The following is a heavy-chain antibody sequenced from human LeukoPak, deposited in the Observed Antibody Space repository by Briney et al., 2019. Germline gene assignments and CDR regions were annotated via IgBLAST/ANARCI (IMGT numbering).Heavy chain of an antibody. J-gene: IGHJ3*02. CDR3: ARGYSGHYYAFDI. V-gene: IGHV4-4*02. Sequence: PSETLSLTCAVSGGSISSDDWWSWVRQAPGKGLEWIGEIYHSGSTNYNPSLKSRLTISVDKSKNQFSLKLSSVSAADAAVYYCARGYSGHYYAFDIWGQGTMVTVSS. D-gene: IGHD1-26*01. CDR2: IYHSGST. CDR1: GGSISSDDW.